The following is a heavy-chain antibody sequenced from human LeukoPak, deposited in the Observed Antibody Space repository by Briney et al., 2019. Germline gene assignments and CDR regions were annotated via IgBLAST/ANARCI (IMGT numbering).Heavy chain of an antibody. CDR2: IYHSGST. CDR3: AVGGSSLDY. Sequence: GSLRLSCAVSGFTFSTYAMSWVRQPPGKGLEWIGEIYHSGSTNYNPSLKSRVTISVDKSKNQFSLKLSSVTAADTAVYYCAVGGSSLDYWGQGTLVTVSS. D-gene: IGHD6-13*01. V-gene: IGHV4-4*02. J-gene: IGHJ4*02. CDR1: GFTFSTYAM.